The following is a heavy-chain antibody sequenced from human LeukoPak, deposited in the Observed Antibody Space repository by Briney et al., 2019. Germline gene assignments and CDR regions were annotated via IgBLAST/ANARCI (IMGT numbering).Heavy chain of an antibody. CDR2: ISGSGGST. CDR1: GFTFSSYA. J-gene: IGHJ4*02. D-gene: IGHD2-21*01. V-gene: IGHV3-23*01. Sequence: GGSLSLSCAASGFTFSSYAMSWVRQPPGKGLEWVSAISGSGGSTYYADSVKGRFTISRDNSKNTLYLQMNSLRAEDTAVYYCARVIFVVVIANALDYWGQGTLVTVSS. CDR3: ARVIFVVVIANALDY.